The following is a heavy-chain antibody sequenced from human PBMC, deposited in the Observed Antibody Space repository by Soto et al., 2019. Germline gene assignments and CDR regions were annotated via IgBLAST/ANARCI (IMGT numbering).Heavy chain of an antibody. J-gene: IGHJ4*02. CDR2: ISYDGSNK. CDR3: AKERGRWLGPCYFDY. D-gene: IGHD6-19*01. Sequence: QVQLVESGGGVVQPGRSLRLSCAASGFTFSSYGKHWVRQAPGKGLEWVAVISYDGSNKYYADSVKGRFTISRDNSKNTLNLQMTGLRAEDTAVYYCAKERGRWLGPCYFDYWGQGTLVTVS. V-gene: IGHV3-30*18. CDR1: GFTFSSYG.